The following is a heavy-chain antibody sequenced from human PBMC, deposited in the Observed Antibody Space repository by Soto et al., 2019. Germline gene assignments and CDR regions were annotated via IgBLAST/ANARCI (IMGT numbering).Heavy chain of an antibody. J-gene: IGHJ4*02. CDR1: GFTFSSYG. Sequence: GGSLRLSCAASGFTFSSYGMNWIRQAPGKGLEWVASISGSGAGTYYADLMRGRVTISRDNSKNTLYLQMNSLSAEDTAIYYCEKEIKSRSMVDYWGQGALVTVSS. V-gene: IGHV3-23*01. D-gene: IGHD6-6*01. CDR3: EKEIKSRSMVDY. CDR2: ISGSGAGT.